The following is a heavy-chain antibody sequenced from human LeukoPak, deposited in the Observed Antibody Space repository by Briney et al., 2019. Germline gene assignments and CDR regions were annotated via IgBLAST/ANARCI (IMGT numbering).Heavy chain of an antibody. D-gene: IGHD1-1*01. Sequence: GGSLRLSCAASGFTFSSYWMTWVRQAPGKGLEWVANIKQDASERYYVDSVKGRFTISRDNAENSLYLQMNSLRAEDTAVYYCATPTAGTWHFDYWGQGTLVTVSS. CDR1: GFTFSSYW. J-gene: IGHJ4*02. V-gene: IGHV3-7*01. CDR3: ATPTAGTWHFDY. CDR2: IKQDASER.